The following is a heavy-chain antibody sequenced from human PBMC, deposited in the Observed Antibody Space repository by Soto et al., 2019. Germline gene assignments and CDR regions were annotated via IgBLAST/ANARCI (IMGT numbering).Heavy chain of an antibody. V-gene: IGHV4-59*08. CDR2: IYYSGST. J-gene: IGHJ3*02. Sequence: PSETLSLTCTVSGGSISSYYWSWIRQPPGKGLEWIGYIYYSGSTNYNPSLKSRVTISVDTSKNQFSLKLSSVTAADTAVYYCARSAPYSSDWYGTPNGAFDIWGQGTMVTVS. CDR1: GGSISSYY. CDR3: ARSAPYSSDWYGTPNGAFDI. D-gene: IGHD6-13*01.